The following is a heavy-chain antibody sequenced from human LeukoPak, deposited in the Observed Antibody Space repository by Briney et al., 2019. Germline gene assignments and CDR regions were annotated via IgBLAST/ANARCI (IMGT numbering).Heavy chain of an antibody. CDR3: ARATLAVVGATVNWFDP. CDR1: GYTFTGYY. CDR2: TNPNSGGT. Sequence: GASVKVSCKASGYTFTGYYMHWVRQAPGQGLEWMGWTNPNSGGTNYAQKFQGRVTMTRDTSISTAYMELSRLRSEDTAVYYCARATLAVVGATVNWFDPWGQGTLVTVSS. D-gene: IGHD1-26*01. V-gene: IGHV1-2*02. J-gene: IGHJ5*02.